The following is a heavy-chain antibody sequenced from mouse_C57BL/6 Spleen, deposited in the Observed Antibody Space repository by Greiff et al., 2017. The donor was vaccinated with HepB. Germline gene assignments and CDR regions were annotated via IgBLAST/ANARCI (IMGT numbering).Heavy chain of an antibody. Sequence: EVQLVESGGGLVQPGGSLKLSCAASGFTFSDYYMYWVRQTPEKRLEWVAYISNGGGSTYYPDTVKGRFTISRDNAKNTLYLQMSRLKSEDTAMYYCARRYYGSSSLYAMDYWGQGTSVTVSS. D-gene: IGHD1-1*01. CDR2: ISNGGGST. CDR1: GFTFSDYY. V-gene: IGHV5-12*01. CDR3: ARRYYGSSSLYAMDY. J-gene: IGHJ4*01.